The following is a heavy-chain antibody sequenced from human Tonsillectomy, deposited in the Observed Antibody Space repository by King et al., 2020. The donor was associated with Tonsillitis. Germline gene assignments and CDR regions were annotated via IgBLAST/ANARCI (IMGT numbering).Heavy chain of an antibody. Sequence: QLQESGPGLVKPSETLSFTCTVSGGSISSSSYYWGWIRQPPGKGLEWIGSIYYSGSTYLNPSLKSRVTISIDTSKNQFSLRLSSVTAADTAVYYCARQSPRSGRPQRDFDYWGQGTLVTVSS. D-gene: IGHD6-19*01. V-gene: IGHV4-39*07. CDR1: GGSISSSSYY. J-gene: IGHJ4*02. CDR3: ARQSPRSGRPQRDFDY. CDR2: IYYSGST.